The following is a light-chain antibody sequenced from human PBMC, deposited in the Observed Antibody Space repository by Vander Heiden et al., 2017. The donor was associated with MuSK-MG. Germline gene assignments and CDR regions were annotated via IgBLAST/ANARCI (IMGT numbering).Light chain of an antibody. V-gene: IGKV2-28*01. CDR2: LGS. J-gene: IGKJ1*01. CDR3: MQARQTPPT. Sequence: DIVVTTPPLPLPVTPGEPASMSCRSSQSLLHSNGYNYLDWYLQKPGQSPQLLIYLGSHRASGVPDRFSGSGSGTDFTLEISRVEAEDVGVYYCMQARQTPPTFGEGTKVDVK. CDR1: QSLLHSNGYNY.